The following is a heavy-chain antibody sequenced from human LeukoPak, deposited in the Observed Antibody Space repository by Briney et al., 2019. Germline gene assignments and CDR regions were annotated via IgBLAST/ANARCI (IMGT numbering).Heavy chain of an antibody. CDR3: ARDFRPSPTEGATHAFDF. V-gene: IGHV3-30*04. CDR2: ISYDGSNK. J-gene: IGHJ3*01. CDR1: GFTFSSYA. D-gene: IGHD1-26*01. Sequence: PGGSLRLSCAASGFTFSSYAMHWVRQAPGKGLEWVAVISYDGSNKYYADSVKGRFTISRDNSKNTLYLQMNSLRAEDTAVYYCARDFRPSPTEGATHAFDFWGQGTMVTVSS.